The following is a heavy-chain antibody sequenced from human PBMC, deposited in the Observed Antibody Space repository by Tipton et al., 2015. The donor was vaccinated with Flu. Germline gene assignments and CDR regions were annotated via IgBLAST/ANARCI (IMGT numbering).Heavy chain of an antibody. CDR1: GYSISSGYY. Sequence: TLSLTCAVSGYSISSGYYWAWIRQPPGKGLEWIGSVSTTGTSSYNPSLKSRVTISIDTSKNQFSLRLTSMTAADTAVYYCARDRWEYASGFDSWGQGTLVTVSS. CDR2: VSTTGTS. J-gene: IGHJ4*02. CDR3: ARDRWEYASGFDS. V-gene: IGHV4-38-2*02. D-gene: IGHD1-26*01.